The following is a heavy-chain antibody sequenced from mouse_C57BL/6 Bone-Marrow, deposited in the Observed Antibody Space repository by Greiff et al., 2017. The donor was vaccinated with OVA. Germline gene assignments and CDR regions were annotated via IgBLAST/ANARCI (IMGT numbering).Heavy chain of an antibody. CDR1: GFTFSDFY. V-gene: IGHV7-1*01. CDR3: ARDDTGSYAMDY. J-gene: IGHJ4*01. Sequence: EVKLMESGGGLVQSGRSLRLSCATSGFTFSDFYMEWVRQAPGKGLEWIAASRNNANDYTTEYSASVKGRFIVSRDTSQSILYLQMNALRAEDTAIYYCARDDTGSYAMDYWGQGTSVTVSS. CDR2: SRNNANDYTT.